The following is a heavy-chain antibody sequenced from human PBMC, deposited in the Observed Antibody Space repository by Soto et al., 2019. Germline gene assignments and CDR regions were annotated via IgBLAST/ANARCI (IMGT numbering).Heavy chain of an antibody. CDR3: AKVNTPSAAEYFHC. Sequence: GGSLRLSCAASGFTFSSYAMNWLSQDPGKGLEWVSAISGSRGSTYYADSVKGRFTISRDNSKSTLYLQMNSLRAEDTAAYYCAKVNTPSAAEYFHCWGQGTLVTVSS. CDR2: ISGSRGST. V-gene: IGHV3-23*01. CDR1: GFTFSSYA. J-gene: IGHJ1*01.